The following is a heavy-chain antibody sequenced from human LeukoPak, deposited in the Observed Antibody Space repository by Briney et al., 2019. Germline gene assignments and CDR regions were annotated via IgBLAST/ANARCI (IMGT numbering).Heavy chain of an antibody. Sequence: ASVKVSCKASGFTFTGYYMHWVRQAPGQGLEWMGWVNPNNGGTNYAQMFQGRVTMTRDTSINTAYMELSRPRSDDTAVYYCARDSYGGNWSLGYWGQGTLVTVSS. V-gene: IGHV1-2*02. J-gene: IGHJ4*02. CDR1: GFTFTGYY. D-gene: IGHD4-23*01. CDR3: ARDSYGGNWSLGY. CDR2: VNPNNGGT.